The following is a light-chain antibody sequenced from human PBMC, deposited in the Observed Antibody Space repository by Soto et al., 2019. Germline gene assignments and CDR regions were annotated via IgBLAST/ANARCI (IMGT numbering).Light chain of an antibody. Sequence: EIGMTQSPATLSVSPGERATLSCRASQSVSSNLAWYQQKPGQAPRLLIYGASTRATGIPARFSGSRSGREFTLTISSLQSEDFAVYYCQQYNNWPFTFGPGTKVDIK. CDR2: GAS. CDR3: QQYNNWPFT. J-gene: IGKJ3*01. V-gene: IGKV3-15*01. CDR1: QSVSSN.